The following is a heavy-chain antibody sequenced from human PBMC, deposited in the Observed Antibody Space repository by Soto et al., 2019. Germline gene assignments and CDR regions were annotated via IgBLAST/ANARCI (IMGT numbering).Heavy chain of an antibody. D-gene: IGHD6-13*01. J-gene: IGHJ5*02. CDR1: GASMNSYH. CDR3: ARDQGVAAAGITWFDP. CDR2: IHSSGST. Sequence: SETLSLTCTVSGASMNSYHWSWIRQPAGKGLEWIGHIHSSGSTNYNPSLKSRVTMSVDTSKNQFSLRLMSLTAADTAVYYCARDQGVAAAGITWFDPWGQGSLVTV. V-gene: IGHV4-4*07.